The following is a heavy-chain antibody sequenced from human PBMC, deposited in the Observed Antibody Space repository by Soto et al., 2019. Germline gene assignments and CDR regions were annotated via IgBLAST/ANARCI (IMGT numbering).Heavy chain of an antibody. V-gene: IGHV5-10-1*01. CDR2: IDPSDSQT. Sequence: GESLKISCKGSGYSFAGYWITWVRQKPGKGLEWMGRIDPSDSQTYYSASFRGHVTISVTKSITTVFLQWSSLRASDTAMYYCARQIYDSDTGPNFQYYFDSWGQGTPVTVSS. CDR1: GYSFAGYW. CDR3: ARQIYDSDTGPNFQYYFDS. D-gene: IGHD3-22*01. J-gene: IGHJ4*02.